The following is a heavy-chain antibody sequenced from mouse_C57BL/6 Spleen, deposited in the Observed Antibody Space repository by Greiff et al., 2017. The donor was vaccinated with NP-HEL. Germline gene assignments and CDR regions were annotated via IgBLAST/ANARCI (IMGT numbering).Heavy chain of an antibody. V-gene: IGHV5-17*01. CDR2: ISSGSSTI. CDR3: ARGNYGGYFDY. D-gene: IGHD1-1*01. J-gene: IGHJ2*01. Sequence: DVKLVESGGGLVKPGGSLKLSCAASGFTFSDYGMHWVRQAPEKGLEWVAYISSGSSTIYYADTVKGRFTISRDNAKNTLFLQMTSLRSEDTAMYYCARGNYGGYFDYWGQGTTFTVSS. CDR1: GFTFSDYG.